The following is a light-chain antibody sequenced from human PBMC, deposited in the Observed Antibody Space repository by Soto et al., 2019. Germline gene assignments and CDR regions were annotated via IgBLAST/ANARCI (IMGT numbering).Light chain of an antibody. CDR3: ETWDSNPRV. V-gene: IGLV4-60*02. Sequence: QSVLTQSSSASASLGSSVTLTCTLSSGHSSYIIAWHQQQPGKAPRYLMKLEGSGSYNKGSGVPDRFSGSSAGADRYLTISNLQLEDEADYYCETWDSNPRVFGGGTKLTVL. J-gene: IGLJ2*01. CDR2: LEGSGSY. CDR1: SGHSSYI.